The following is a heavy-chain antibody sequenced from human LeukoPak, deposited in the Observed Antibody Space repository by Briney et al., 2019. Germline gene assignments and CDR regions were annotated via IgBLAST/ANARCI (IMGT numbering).Heavy chain of an antibody. CDR3: ARDLDGYDFWSGPPDY. CDR1: GFTFSSYS. CDR2: ISSSSSYI. J-gene: IGHJ4*02. D-gene: IGHD3-3*01. Sequence: GGSLRLSXAASGFTFSSYSMNWVRQAPGKGLEWVSSISSSSSYIYYADSVKGRFTISRDNAKNSLYLQMNSLRAEDTAVYYCARDLDGYDFWSGPPDYWGQGTLVTVSS. V-gene: IGHV3-21*01.